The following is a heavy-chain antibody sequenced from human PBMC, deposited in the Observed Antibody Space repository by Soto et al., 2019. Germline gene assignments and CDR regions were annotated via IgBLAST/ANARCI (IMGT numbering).Heavy chain of an antibody. CDR1: GGYINSYY. CDR2: IYFSGTT. V-gene: IGHV4-59*01. CDR3: ASSTGPNYFDY. J-gene: IGHJ4*02. Sequence: NPSETLSLTCSVSGGYINSYYWSWIRQPPGKGLEWIGYIYFSGTTNYNPSLKGRITISANTSKKQFSLKLTSATAADTAVYYCASSTGPNYFDYWGQGIMVT.